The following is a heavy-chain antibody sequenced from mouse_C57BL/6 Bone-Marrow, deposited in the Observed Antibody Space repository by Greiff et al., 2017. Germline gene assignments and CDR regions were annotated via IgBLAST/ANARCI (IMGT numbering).Heavy chain of an antibody. CDR2: INPSSGYT. D-gene: IGHD1-1*01. J-gene: IGHJ1*03. CDR3: ARKESAYGSSTGYFDV. CDR1: GYTFTSYW. V-gene: IGHV1-7*01. Sequence: QVQLKQSGAELAKPGASVKLSCKASGYTFTSYWMHWVKQRPGQGLAWIGYINPSSGYTKYNQKFKDQATLTADKSSSTAYMQLSSLTYEDSAVYYCARKESAYGSSTGYFDVWGTGTTVTVSS.